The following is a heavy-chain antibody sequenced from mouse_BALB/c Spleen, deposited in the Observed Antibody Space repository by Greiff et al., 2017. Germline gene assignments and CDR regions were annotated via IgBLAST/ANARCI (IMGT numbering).Heavy chain of an antibody. J-gene: IGHJ4*01. V-gene: IGHV5-6-5*01. Sequence: EVQVVESGGGLVKPGGSLKLSCAASGFTFSSYAMSWVRQTPEKRLEWVASISSGGSTYYPDSVKGRFTISRDNARNILYLQMSSLRSEDTAMYYCARGPAITTALMDYWGQGTSVTVSA. D-gene: IGHD1-2*01. CDR2: ISSGGST. CDR1: GFTFSSYA. CDR3: ARGPAITTALMDY.